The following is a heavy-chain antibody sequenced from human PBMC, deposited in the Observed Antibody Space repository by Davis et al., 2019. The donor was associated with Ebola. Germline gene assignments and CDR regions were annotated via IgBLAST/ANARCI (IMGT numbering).Heavy chain of an antibody. Sequence: GGSLRLSCSAFGFTFSSYAMHWVRQAPGKGLEYVSAISSNGGSTYYADSVKGRFTISRDNSKNTLYLQMSSLRAEDTAVYYCVRGYSGSYYYYGMDVWGQGTTVTVSS. J-gene: IGHJ6*02. CDR1: GFTFSSYA. D-gene: IGHD1-26*01. CDR2: ISSNGGST. CDR3: VRGYSGSYYYYGMDV. V-gene: IGHV3-64D*06.